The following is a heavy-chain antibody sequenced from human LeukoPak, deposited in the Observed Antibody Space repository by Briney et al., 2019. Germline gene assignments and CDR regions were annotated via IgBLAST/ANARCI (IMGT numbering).Heavy chain of an antibody. D-gene: IGHD3-16*01. J-gene: IGHJ4*02. V-gene: IGHV3-23*01. CDR2: ISGSGGSI. CDR1: GFTFSSYA. Sequence: GGSLRLSCAASGFTFSSYAMSWVRQAPGKGLEWVSAISGSGGSIYYTDSVRGRFTISRDNSKNTLYLQINSLRAEDTAVYYCAKDKEDYDYVWGSVYWGQGTLVTVSS. CDR3: AKDKEDYDYVWGSVY.